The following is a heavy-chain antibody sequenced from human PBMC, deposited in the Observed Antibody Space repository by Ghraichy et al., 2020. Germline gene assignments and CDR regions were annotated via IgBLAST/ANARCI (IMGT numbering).Heavy chain of an antibody. CDR1: GFAFSGNN. V-gene: IGHV3-30*02. CDR2: IRYDGSDT. J-gene: IGHJ3*02. D-gene: IGHD3-10*01. Sequence: GESLNISCAASGFAFSGNNMHWVRQAPGKGLEWVAFIRYDGSDTYFADSLKGRLTVSRDNSKNTLSLHMNNLRPEDTAIYYCAKDFGHAFDIWGQGTMVTVS. CDR3: AKDFGHAFDI.